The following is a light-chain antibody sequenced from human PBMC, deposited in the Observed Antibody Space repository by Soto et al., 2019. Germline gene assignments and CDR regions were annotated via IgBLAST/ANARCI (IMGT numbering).Light chain of an antibody. CDR3: QQYNSYWLT. CDR1: QSISSW. Sequence: DIQMTQSPSTLSASVRDRVTITCRASQSISSWLAWYQQKPGKAPKLLIYKASSLESGVPSRFSGSGSGTEFTLTISSLQPDDFATYYCQQYNSYWLTFGGGTKVEIK. CDR2: KAS. J-gene: IGKJ4*01. V-gene: IGKV1-5*03.